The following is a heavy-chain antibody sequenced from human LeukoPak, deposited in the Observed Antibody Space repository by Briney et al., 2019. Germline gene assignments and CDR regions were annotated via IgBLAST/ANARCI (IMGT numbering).Heavy chain of an antibody. D-gene: IGHD7-27*01. CDR2: IYYTET. CDR3: ATRKLGNDY. V-gene: IGHV4-59*01. J-gene: IGHJ4*02. Sequence: SETLSLTCTVSGGSISSYYWSWIRQSPGKGLEWIGYIYYTETSYNPSLKSRVTISADTSRNQFSLKLYSVTAADTAVYYCATRKLGNDYWGQGTLVTVSS. CDR1: GGSISSYY.